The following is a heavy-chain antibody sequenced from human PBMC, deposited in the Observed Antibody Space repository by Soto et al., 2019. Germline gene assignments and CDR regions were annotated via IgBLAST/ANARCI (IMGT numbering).Heavy chain of an antibody. CDR3: ASSNIAAARFYYYGMDV. Sequence: SETLSLTCTVSGGSISSHYWSLIRQPPGKGLEWIGYIYYSGSTNYNPSLKSRVTISVDTSKNQFSLKLSSVTAADTAVYYCASSNIAAARFYYYGMDVWGRGTTVT. V-gene: IGHV4-59*11. CDR2: IYYSGST. J-gene: IGHJ6*02. D-gene: IGHD6-13*01. CDR1: GGSISSHY.